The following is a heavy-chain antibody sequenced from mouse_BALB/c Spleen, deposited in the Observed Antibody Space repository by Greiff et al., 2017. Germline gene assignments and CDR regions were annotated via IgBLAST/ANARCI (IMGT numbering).Heavy chain of an antibody. Sequence: DVKLVESGGGLVQPGGSLKLSCAASGFTFSSYTMSWVRQTPEKRLEWVAYISNGGGSTYYPDTVKGRFTISRDNAKNTLYLQMSSLKSEDTAMYYCARHHSKGYYAMDYWGQGTSVTVSS. D-gene: IGHD2-5*01. J-gene: IGHJ4*01. CDR2: ISNGGGST. V-gene: IGHV5-12-2*01. CDR1: GFTFSSYT. CDR3: ARHHSKGYYAMDY.